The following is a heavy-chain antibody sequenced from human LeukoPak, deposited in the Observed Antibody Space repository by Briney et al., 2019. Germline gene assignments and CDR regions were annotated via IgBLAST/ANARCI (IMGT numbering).Heavy chain of an antibody. Sequence: GGSLRLSCTASGFTFGDYAMSWFRQAPGKGLEWVGFIRSKAYGGTTEYAASVKGRFTISRGDSKSIAYLQMNSLKTEDTAVYYCTREQYYYDSSGADYWGQGTLVTVSS. V-gene: IGHV3-49*03. CDR1: GFTFGDYA. D-gene: IGHD3-22*01. CDR2: IRSKAYGGTT. J-gene: IGHJ4*02. CDR3: TREQYYYDSSGADY.